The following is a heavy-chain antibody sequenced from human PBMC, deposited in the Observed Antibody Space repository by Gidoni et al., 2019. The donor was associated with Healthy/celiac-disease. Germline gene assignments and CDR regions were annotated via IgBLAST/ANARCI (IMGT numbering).Heavy chain of an antibody. D-gene: IGHD6-6*01. Sequence: QVQLVQSGAEVTKPGAPVKVSCQASGSTFTRYGISWVRQAPGQGLEWMGWISAYNGNTNDAQKLQGRVTMTTDTSTSTAYRELRSLRSDDTAVYYCARDARIAAQGGWFDPWGQGTLVTVSS. V-gene: IGHV1-18*01. CDR3: ARDARIAAQGGWFDP. CDR1: GSTFTRYG. CDR2: ISAYNGNT. J-gene: IGHJ5*02.